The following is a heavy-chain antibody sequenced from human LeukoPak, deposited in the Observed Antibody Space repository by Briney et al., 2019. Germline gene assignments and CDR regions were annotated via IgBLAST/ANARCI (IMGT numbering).Heavy chain of an antibody. J-gene: IGHJ4*02. CDR2: IYYSGST. CDR1: GGSISSSSYY. D-gene: IGHD2-2*01. CDR3: ARGRYQLLRTDY. V-gene: IGHV4-39*01. Sequence: PSETLSLTCTVSGGSISSSSYYWGWIRQPPGKGLEWIGSIYYSGSTYYNPSLKSRVTISVDTSKNQFSLKLSSVTAADTAVYYCARGRYQLLRTDYWGQGTLVTVSS.